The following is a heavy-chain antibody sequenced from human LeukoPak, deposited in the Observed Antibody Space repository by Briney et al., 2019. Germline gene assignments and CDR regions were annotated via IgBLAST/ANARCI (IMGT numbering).Heavy chain of an antibody. J-gene: IGHJ4*02. CDR3: ARERMVRGVRGDY. CDR2: MNPNSGNT. D-gene: IGHD3-10*01. CDR1: GYTFTSYD. V-gene: IGHV1-8*01. Sequence: ASVKVSCKASGYTFTSYDINWVRQATGQGLEWMGWMNPNSGNTGYAQKFQGRVTMTRNTSISTAYMELSSLRSEDTAVYYCARERMVRGVRGDYWGQGTLVTVSS.